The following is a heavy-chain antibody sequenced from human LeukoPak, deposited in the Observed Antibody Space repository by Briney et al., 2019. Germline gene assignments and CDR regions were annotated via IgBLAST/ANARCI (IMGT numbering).Heavy chain of an antibody. Sequence: GGSLRLSCAASGFTFNIYSMNWVRQAPGKGLEWVSSISSSSSYIYYADSVKGRFTISRDNAKNSLYLQMNSLRAEDTAVYYCARDHFGCIAAAFDAFDIWGPGTMVTVSS. CDR3: ARDHFGCIAAAFDAFDI. V-gene: IGHV3-21*01. CDR2: ISSSSSYI. D-gene: IGHD6-13*01. CDR1: GFTFNIYS. J-gene: IGHJ3*02.